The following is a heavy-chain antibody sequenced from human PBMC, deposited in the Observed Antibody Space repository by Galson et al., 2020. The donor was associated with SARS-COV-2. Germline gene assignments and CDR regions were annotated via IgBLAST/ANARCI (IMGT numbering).Heavy chain of an antibody. CDR2: INHSGST. CDR1: GGSFSGYY. Sequence: TLSLTCAVYGGSFSGYYWSWIRQPPGKGLEWIGEINHSGSTNYNPSLKSRVTISVDTSKNQFSLKLSSVTAADTAVYYCARGRDCSSTICRYYYYYMDVWGKGTTVTVSS. J-gene: IGHJ6*03. CDR3: ARGRDCSSTICRYYYYYMDV. D-gene: IGHD2-2*01. V-gene: IGHV4-34*01.